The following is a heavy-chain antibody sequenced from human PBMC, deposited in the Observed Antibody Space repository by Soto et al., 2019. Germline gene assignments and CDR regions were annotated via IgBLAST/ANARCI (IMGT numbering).Heavy chain of an antibody. CDR2: ISYDGSNK. CDR3: ARDASSRGYYYYGMDV. D-gene: IGHD2-2*01. Sequence: LRLSCAASGFTFSSYAMHWVRQAPGKGLEWVAVISYDGSNKYYADSVKGRFTISRDNSKNTLYLQMNSLRAEDTAVYYCARDASSRGYYYYGMDVWGQGTTVTVSS. J-gene: IGHJ6*02. CDR1: GFTFSSYA. V-gene: IGHV3-30-3*01.